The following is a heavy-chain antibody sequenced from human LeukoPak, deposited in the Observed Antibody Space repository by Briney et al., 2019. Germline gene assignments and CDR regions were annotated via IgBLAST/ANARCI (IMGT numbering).Heavy chain of an antibody. D-gene: IGHD6-6*01. CDR1: GGSISSYY. Sequence: PSETLSLTCAVSGGSISSYYWTWLRQPPGKGLVWVGYIQNSAIYRAKIKSSPSLQSRVSLSIDTSKNQVSLTVNSVTAADTAVYYCARLSSTLYYSMDVWGPGTAVTVSS. V-gene: IGHV4-59*08. J-gene: IGHJ6*02. CDR2: IQNSAIYRAKI. CDR3: ARLSSTLYYSMDV.